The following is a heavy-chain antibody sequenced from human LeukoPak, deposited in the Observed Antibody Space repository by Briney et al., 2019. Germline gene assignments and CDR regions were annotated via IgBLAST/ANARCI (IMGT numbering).Heavy chain of an antibody. CDR1: GYTFTSYD. D-gene: IGHD2-21*02. J-gene: IGHJ4*02. CDR3: ARASMPEAYCGGDCNTEYDY. CDR2: MNPNSGNT. V-gene: IGHV1-8*01. Sequence: ASVKVSCKASGYTFTSYDINWVRQATGQGLEWMGWMNPNSGNTGYAQKFQGRVTMTRNTSISTAYMELSSLRSEDTAVYYCARASMPEAYCGGDCNTEYDYWGQGTLVTVSS.